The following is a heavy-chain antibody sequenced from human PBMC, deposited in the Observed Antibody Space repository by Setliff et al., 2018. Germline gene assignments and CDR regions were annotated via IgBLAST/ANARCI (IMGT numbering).Heavy chain of an antibody. J-gene: IGHJ4*02. V-gene: IGHV4-61*09. Sequence: SETLSLTCTVSDDSISSRHYYWSWIRQPAGKGLEWLGQIYTSWSTNYNPSLKGRATLSIDASKKQFSLKLTSVTAADTAVYYCARKVEQWLTPHFDYWGQGALVTVSS. CDR1: DDSISSRHYY. CDR3: ARKVEQWLTPHFDY. D-gene: IGHD6-19*01. CDR2: IYTSWST.